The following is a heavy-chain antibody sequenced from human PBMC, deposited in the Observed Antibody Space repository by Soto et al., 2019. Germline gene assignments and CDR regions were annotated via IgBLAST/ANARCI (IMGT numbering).Heavy chain of an antibody. Sequence: QVQLVQSGAEVKKPGSSVKVSCKASGGTFSSYAISWVRQAPGQGLEWMGGIIPIFGTANYAQKFQGRVTITADESKRTAYMELSSLRSEDTAVYYCATTTVTTRGDAFDIWGQGTMVTVSS. CDR3: ATTTVTTRGDAFDI. V-gene: IGHV1-69*01. J-gene: IGHJ3*02. D-gene: IGHD4-17*01. CDR1: GGTFSSYA. CDR2: IIPIFGTA.